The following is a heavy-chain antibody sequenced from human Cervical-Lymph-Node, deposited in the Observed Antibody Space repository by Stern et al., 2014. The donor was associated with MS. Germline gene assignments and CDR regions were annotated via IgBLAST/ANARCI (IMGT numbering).Heavy chain of an antibody. CDR3: ARILSVYYYGMDV. CDR1: GGTFSSYA. J-gene: IGHJ6*02. V-gene: IGHV1-69*01. Sequence: VQLVQSGAEVMKPGSSVKVSCKASGGTFSSYAISWVRQAPGQGLEWMGGIISILGTANYAQKFQGRVANTADESTSTAYMELSSLRSEDTAVYYCARILSVYYYGMDVWGQGTTVTVSS. CDR2: IISILGTA.